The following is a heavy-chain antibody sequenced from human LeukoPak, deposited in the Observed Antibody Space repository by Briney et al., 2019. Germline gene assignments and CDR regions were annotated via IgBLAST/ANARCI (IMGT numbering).Heavy chain of an antibody. J-gene: IGHJ4*02. CDR3: ARDNTPWPARD. Sequence: SETLSLTCAVSGYSISSGYYWGWIRQPPGKGLEWIGSIYHSGSAYYNPSLKSRVTISVDTSKNQFSLKLSSVTAADTAVYYCARDNTPWPARDWGQGTLVTVSS. D-gene: IGHD2-15*01. V-gene: IGHV4-38-2*02. CDR1: GYSISSGYY. CDR2: IYHSGSA.